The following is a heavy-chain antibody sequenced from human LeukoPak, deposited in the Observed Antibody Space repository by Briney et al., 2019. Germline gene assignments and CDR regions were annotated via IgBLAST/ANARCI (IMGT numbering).Heavy chain of an antibody. V-gene: IGHV1-2*02. J-gene: IGHJ4*02. CDR3: ARDCPYSGSYSGYFDY. Sequence: ASVKVSCKASGYTFTSYAMHWVRQAPGQGLEWMGWINPNSGGTNYAQKFQGRVTMTRDTSISTAYMELIRLRSDDTAVYYCARDCPYSGSYSGYFDYWGQGTLVTVSS. D-gene: IGHD1-26*01. CDR2: INPNSGGT. CDR1: GYTFTSYA.